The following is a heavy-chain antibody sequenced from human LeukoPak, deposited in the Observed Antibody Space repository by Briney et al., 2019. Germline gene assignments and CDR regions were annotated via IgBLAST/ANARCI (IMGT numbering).Heavy chain of an antibody. CDR3: ARDTGIAVAGRSSY. Sequence: PSETLSLTCTVSGYSISSGYYWGWIRQPPGKGLEWIGSIYHSGSTYYNPSLKSRVTISVDTSKNQFSLKLSSVTAADTAVYYCARDTGIAVAGRSSYWGQGTLVTVSS. CDR2: IYHSGST. V-gene: IGHV4-38-2*02. D-gene: IGHD6-19*01. J-gene: IGHJ4*02. CDR1: GYSISSGYY.